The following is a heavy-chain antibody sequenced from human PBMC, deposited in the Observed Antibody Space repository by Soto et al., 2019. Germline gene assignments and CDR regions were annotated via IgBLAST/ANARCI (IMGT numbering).Heavy chain of an antibody. CDR1: GFTFDDYA. J-gene: IGHJ3*02. CDR2: ISWNSGSI. D-gene: IGHD4-17*01. Sequence: EVQLVESGGGLVQPGRSLRLSCAASGFTFDDYAMHWVRQAPGKGLEWVSGISWNSGSIGYADSVKGRFTISRDNAKNSLYLQMNSLRAEDTALYYCAKWDDYGDRKEAFDIWCQGTRVTVSS. CDR3: AKWDDYGDRKEAFDI. V-gene: IGHV3-9*01.